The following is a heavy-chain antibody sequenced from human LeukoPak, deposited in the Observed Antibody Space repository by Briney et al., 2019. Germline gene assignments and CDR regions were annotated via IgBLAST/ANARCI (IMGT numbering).Heavy chain of an antibody. CDR3: ARPNQGYCISTSCPFDY. Sequence: GGSLRLSCAASGFTFSSYGMHWVRQAPGKGLEWVAVISYDGSNKYYADSVKGRFTISRDNSKNTLYLQMNSLRAEDTAVYYCARPNQGYCISTSCPFDYWGQGTLVTVSS. CDR2: ISYDGSNK. D-gene: IGHD2-2*01. J-gene: IGHJ4*02. CDR1: GFTFSSYG. V-gene: IGHV3-30*19.